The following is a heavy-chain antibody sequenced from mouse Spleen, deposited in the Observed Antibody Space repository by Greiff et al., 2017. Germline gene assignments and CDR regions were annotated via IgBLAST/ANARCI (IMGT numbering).Heavy chain of an antibody. CDR1: GFTFSSFG. D-gene: IGHD1-1*01. CDR2: ISSGSSTI. V-gene: IGHV5-17*02. J-gene: IGHJ1*01. CDR3: ARREDYDGGYFDV. Sequence: EVQRVESGGGLVQPGGSRKLSCAASGFTFSSFGMHWVRQAPEKGLEWVAYISSGSSTIYYADTVKGRFTISRDNPKNTLFLQMTSLRSEDTAMYYCARREDYDGGYFDVWGAGTTVTVSS.